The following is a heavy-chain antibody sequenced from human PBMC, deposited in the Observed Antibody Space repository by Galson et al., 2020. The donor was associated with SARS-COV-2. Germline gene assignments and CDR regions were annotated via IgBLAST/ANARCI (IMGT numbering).Heavy chain of an antibody. Sequence: GGSLRLSCEASGFTFRSYAMSWVRQAQGKGLEWVSALTTSGASTFYADSVKGRFTISRDNSKNTLYLQMNSLRVEDTAVYYCAKAGSVNCFDHWGQGTVVTVSS. CDR1: GFTFRSYA. CDR2: LTTSGAST. CDR3: AKAGSVNCFDH. V-gene: IGHV3-23*01. J-gene: IGHJ5*02.